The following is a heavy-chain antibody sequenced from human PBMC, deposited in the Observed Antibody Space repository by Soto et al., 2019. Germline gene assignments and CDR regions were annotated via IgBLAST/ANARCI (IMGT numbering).Heavy chain of an antibody. V-gene: IGHV4-59*01. CDR3: ARGQYYDFWSGYYYYYYGMDV. D-gene: IGHD3-3*01. J-gene: IGHJ6*02. CDR1: GGSISSYY. CDR2: IYYSGST. Sequence: SETLSLTCTVSGGSISSYYWSWIRQPPGKGLEWIGYIYYSGSTDYNPSLKSRVTISVDTSKNQFSLKLSSVTAADTAVYYCARGQYYDFWSGYYYYYYGMDVWGQGTTVTVSS.